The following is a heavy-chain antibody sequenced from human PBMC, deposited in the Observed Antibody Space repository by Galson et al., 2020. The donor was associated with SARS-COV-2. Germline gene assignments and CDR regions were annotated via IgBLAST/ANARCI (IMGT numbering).Heavy chain of an antibody. Sequence: SCAVSGFTFSSYWMHWVRQAPGKGLVWVSRIYSEGSSTSYADSVKGRFTISGDNAKNTLYLQMNSLRAEDTAVYYCARGDMGNDYFDYWGQGTLVTVSS. V-gene: IGHV3-74*01. CDR2: IYSEGSST. D-gene: IGHD7-27*01. J-gene: IGHJ4*02. CDR3: ARGDMGNDYFDY. CDR1: GFTFSSYW.